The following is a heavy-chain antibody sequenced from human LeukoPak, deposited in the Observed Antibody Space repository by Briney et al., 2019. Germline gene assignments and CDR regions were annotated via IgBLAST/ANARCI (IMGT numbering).Heavy chain of an antibody. Sequence: QPGGSLRLSCAASGFTVSSNYMSWVRQAPGKGLEWVSRINSDGSSTSYADSVKGRFTSSRDNAKNTLYLQMDSLRAEDTAVYYCARTAPHDYGDCWGQGTLVTVSS. J-gene: IGHJ4*02. CDR3: ARTAPHDYGDC. D-gene: IGHD2-21*02. CDR2: INSDGSST. V-gene: IGHV3-74*01. CDR1: GFTVSSNY.